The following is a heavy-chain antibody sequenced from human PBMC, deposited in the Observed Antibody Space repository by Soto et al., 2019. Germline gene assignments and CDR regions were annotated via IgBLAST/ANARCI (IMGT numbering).Heavy chain of an antibody. D-gene: IGHD2-2*01. Sequence: PGGSLRLSCAASGFTFSNAWMNWVRQAPGKGLEWVGRIKSKTDGGTTDYAAPVKGRFTISRDDSKNTLYLQMNSLKTEDTAVYYCTTADMPIYYYYSGMDVWGQGTTVTVSS. CDR2: IKSKTDGGTT. V-gene: IGHV3-15*07. J-gene: IGHJ6*02. CDR3: TTADMPIYYYYSGMDV. CDR1: GFTFSNAW.